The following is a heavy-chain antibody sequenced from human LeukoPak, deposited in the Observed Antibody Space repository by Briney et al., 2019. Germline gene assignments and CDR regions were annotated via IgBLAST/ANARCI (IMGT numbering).Heavy chain of an antibody. V-gene: IGHV4-39*01. CDR1: GGSFSSSSYY. CDR3: ARLHNDDALVYFDY. CDR2: IYYSRNT. J-gene: IGHJ4*02. Sequence: SETLSLTCTVSGGSFSSSSYYWGWIRQPPGKGLEWIGTIYYSRNTYYNPSLKSRVTISVDTSKDQFSLKVISVTAADTAVYYCARLHNDDALVYFDYWGLGTLVTVSS. D-gene: IGHD1-1*01.